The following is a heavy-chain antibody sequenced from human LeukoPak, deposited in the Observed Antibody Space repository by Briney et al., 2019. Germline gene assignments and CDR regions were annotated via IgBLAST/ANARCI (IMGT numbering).Heavy chain of an antibody. Sequence: TTGESLKISCQGSEYSFATCWIAWLRQMPGKGLEWMGIIYPSDSDTRYSPSFQGQVTISADKSIKTAYLQWSSLKASDTAMYYCARPLQGIVGATGFDYWGQGTLVTVSS. CDR2: IYPSDSDT. CDR3: ARPLQGIVGATGFDY. CDR1: EYSFATCW. D-gene: IGHD1-26*01. J-gene: IGHJ4*02. V-gene: IGHV5-51*01.